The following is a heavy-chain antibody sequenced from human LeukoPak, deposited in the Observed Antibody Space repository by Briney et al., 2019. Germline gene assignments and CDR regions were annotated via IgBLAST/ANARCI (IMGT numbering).Heavy chain of an antibody. D-gene: IGHD2-15*01. V-gene: IGHV3-30*03. CDR2: VASDESNT. CDR1: GFISSSYV. J-gene: IGHJ3*02. Sequence: GGSLRLSCSASGFISSSYVLHWVRQAPGKGLEWVALVASDESNTYYEDSVEGRFTISRDNSENALFLQMDYLTTEDTAVYYSARGVVAKYSVAFDIWFPVTTVIVS. CDR3: ARGVVAKYSVAFDI.